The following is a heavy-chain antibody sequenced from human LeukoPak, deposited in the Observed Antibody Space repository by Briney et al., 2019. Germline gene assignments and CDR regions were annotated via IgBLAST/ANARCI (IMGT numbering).Heavy chain of an antibody. CDR1: GYSFASYW. J-gene: IGHJ4*02. CDR3: ARHLSSIASCPNY. D-gene: IGHD2-2*01. V-gene: IGHV5-51*01. Sequence: GESLKISCKASGYSFASYWIAWVRQMPGKGLEWMGVIYPGNSDITYSPSFQGQVTISADKSVSTAYLHWSSLKASDTAIYYCARHLSSIASCPNYWGQGTLVTVSS. CDR2: IYPGNSDI.